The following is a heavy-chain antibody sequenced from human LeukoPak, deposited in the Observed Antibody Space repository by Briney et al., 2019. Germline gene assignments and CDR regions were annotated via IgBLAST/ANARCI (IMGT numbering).Heavy chain of an antibody. CDR3: ARHVGDSIGYYQFDY. CDR1: GGSISSSSYY. D-gene: IGHD3-22*01. CDR2: IYYSGST. Sequence: SETLCLTCTVSGGSISSSSYYWGWIRQPPGNGLEWIGSIYYSGSTYYNPSPKSRVTISVDTSKNQCSLKLSSVTAADTAVYYCARHVGDSIGYYQFDYWSQGTLVTVSS. J-gene: IGHJ4*02. V-gene: IGHV4-39*01.